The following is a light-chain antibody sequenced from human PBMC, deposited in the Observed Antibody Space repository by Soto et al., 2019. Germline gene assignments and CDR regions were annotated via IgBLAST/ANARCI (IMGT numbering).Light chain of an antibody. Sequence: DIVMTQTPLSSPVTLGQPASISCRSSQSLVHSDGNTYLSWFQQRPGQPPRLRIYKISNRFSGVPDRFSGSGAGTDFTLKISRVEAEDVGVYYCMQATELGTFGQGTKLEIK. CDR1: QSLVHSDGNTY. CDR3: MQATELGT. CDR2: KIS. V-gene: IGKV2-24*01. J-gene: IGKJ2*01.